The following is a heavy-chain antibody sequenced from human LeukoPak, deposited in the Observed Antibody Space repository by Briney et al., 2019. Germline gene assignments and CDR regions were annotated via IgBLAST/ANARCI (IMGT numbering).Heavy chain of an antibody. V-gene: IGHV4-59*01. Sequence: SETLSLTCTVSGGSISSYNWIWIRQPPGKGLEWIGYIYSSGSTNYNPSLKSRVTISVDTSNNQVSLKLSSVTAADTAVYYCARGALRLPYYFDYWGQGTLVTVSS. CDR3: ARGALRLPYYFDY. CDR1: GGSISSYN. D-gene: IGHD5-12*01. CDR2: IYSSGST. J-gene: IGHJ4*02.